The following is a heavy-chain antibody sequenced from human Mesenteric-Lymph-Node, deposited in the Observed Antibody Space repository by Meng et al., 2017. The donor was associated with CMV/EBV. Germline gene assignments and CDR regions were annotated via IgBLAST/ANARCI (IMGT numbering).Heavy chain of an antibody. D-gene: IGHD3-16*01. J-gene: IGHJ5*01. CDR2: IKEDGSDT. CDR1: GFTFSSYT. Sequence: GGSLRLSCVASGFTFSSYTMNWVRQAPGKGLEWVANIKEDGSDTVYVDSVKGRFTISRDNAKNSVYLQMDSLRVEDTAIYYCVRDEWGDSWGQGTLVTVSS. V-gene: IGHV3-7*01. CDR3: VRDEWGDS.